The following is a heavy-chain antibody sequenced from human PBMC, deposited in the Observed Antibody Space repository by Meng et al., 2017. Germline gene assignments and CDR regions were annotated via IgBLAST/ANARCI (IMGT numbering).Heavy chain of an antibody. J-gene: IGHJ4*02. V-gene: IGHV1-69*06. CDR2: IIPIFGTA. Sequence: SVKVSCKASGGTFSSYAISWVRQAPGQGLEWMGGIIPIFGTANYAQKFQGRVTITADKSTSTAYMELSSLRSEDTAVYYCARDYYDSSGYYDTGNFDYWGQGTLVTVSS. CDR3: ARDYYDSSGYYDTGNFDY. D-gene: IGHD3-22*01. CDR1: GGTFSSYA.